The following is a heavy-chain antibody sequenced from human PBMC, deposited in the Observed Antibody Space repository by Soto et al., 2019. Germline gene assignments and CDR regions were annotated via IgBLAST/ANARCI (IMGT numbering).Heavy chain of an antibody. CDR2: LNPKSGNT. D-gene: IGHD1-26*01. CDR3: AGVAGSPDY. CDR1: GYTFTSYD. J-gene: IGHJ4*02. Sequence: ASVKVSCKASGYTFTSYDFNWVRQAPGQGLEWMGWLNPKSGNTGSAQKFQGRVTMTRNSSISTAYMELSSLRSEDTAVYYCAGVAGSPDYWGQGTLVTVSS. V-gene: IGHV1-8*01.